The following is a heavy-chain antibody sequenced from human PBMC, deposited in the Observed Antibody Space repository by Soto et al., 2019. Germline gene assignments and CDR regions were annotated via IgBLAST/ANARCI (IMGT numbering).Heavy chain of an antibody. CDR3: ASPSEGDYGMDV. CDR1: GGSFSGYY. Sequence: QVQLQQWGAGLLKPSETLSLTCAVYGGSFSGYYWSWIRQPPGKGLEWIGEVNHSGRTNYNPSLMSRVTISVDTSKNQFSLELSSVTAADTAVYYWASPSEGDYGMDVWGQGTTVTVSS. CDR2: VNHSGRT. V-gene: IGHV4-34*01. J-gene: IGHJ6*02.